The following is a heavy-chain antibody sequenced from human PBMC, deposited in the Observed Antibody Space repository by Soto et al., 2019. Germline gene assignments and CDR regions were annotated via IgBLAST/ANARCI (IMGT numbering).Heavy chain of an antibody. CDR1: GFTFSNAW. CDR2: IKSKTDGGTT. J-gene: IGHJ3*02. D-gene: IGHD3-3*01. V-gene: IGHV3-15*01. Sequence: GGSLRLSCAASGFTFSNAWMSWVRQAPGKGLEWVGRIKSKTDGGTTDYAAPVKGRFTISRDDSKNTLYLQMNSLKTEDTAVYYCTTDLVLRFLAGYDAFDIWGQGTMVTVSS. CDR3: TTDLVLRFLAGYDAFDI.